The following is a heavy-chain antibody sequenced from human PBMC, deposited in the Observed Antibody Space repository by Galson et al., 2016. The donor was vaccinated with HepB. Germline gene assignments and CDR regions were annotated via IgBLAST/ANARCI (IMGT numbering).Heavy chain of an antibody. CDR3: ARDYWDYRDSSGSQFDY. Sequence: SLRLSCAASGFTFSSNWMSWVRQAPGKGLEWVAVTSYDGSNKYYADSVKGRLTISRDNSKNTLYLQMNSLRAEDTAVYNCARDYWDYRDSSGSQFDYWGQGILVTVSS. V-gene: IGHV3-30-3*01. CDR1: GFTFSSNW. D-gene: IGHD3-22*01. J-gene: IGHJ4*02. CDR2: TSYDGSNK.